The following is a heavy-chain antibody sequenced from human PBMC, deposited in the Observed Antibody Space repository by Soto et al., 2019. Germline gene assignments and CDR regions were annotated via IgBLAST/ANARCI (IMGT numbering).Heavy chain of an antibody. CDR3: ASTSPWDVCCCP. CDR1: GSRFSNYA. V-gene: IGHV1-69*01. D-gene: IGHD2-15*01. Sequence: VKLSATALGSRFSNYASSWLLEAPGQGLEWMGGSIRIFGRASYAQQFQDRVTITADEPTSTAYMEMSSLRSEDTAVFYCASTSPWDVCCCPRGQRTL. J-gene: IGHJ5*02. CDR2: SIRIFGRA.